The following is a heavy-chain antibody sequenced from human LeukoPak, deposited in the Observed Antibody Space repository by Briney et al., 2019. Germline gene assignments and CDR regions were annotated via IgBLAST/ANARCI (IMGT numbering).Heavy chain of an antibody. Sequence: GRSLRLSCSASEFTFRSDGMHWVRQAPGKGLEWVAFISNDGSRKYYEDSVKGRFTISRDNSKNTVYLQMNNLRGEDTAVCYCAKDRSTTWSFDYWGQGTLVTVSS. CDR1: EFTFRSDG. V-gene: IGHV3-30*18. D-gene: IGHD6-13*01. CDR3: AKDRSTTWSFDY. J-gene: IGHJ4*02. CDR2: ISNDGSRK.